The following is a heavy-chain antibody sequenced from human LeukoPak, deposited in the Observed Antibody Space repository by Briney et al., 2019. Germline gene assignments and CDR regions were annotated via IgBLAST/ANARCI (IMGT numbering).Heavy chain of an antibody. CDR3: VRGAYYAAY. J-gene: IGHJ4*02. V-gene: IGHV3-7*01. CDR2: IKQDGSEK. Sequence: GGSLRLSCAASTFTVSDYWMSWVRQTPGKGLEWVANIKQDGSEKYYMSSVKGRFIISRDNVKNALYLQMNSLRVEDTGVYYCVRGAYYAAYWGQGTLVTVSS. D-gene: IGHD2/OR15-2a*01. CDR1: TFTVSDYW.